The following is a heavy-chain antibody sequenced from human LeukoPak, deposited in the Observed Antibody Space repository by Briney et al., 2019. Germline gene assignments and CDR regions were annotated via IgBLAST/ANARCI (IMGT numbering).Heavy chain of an antibody. D-gene: IGHD2-2*01. Sequence: GGSLRLSGAASGFTSSRHWTRWVPPAPGKGLEWVVNIKQDGSENYYVGSVKGRFTTSRDNAKPSLYLQTNSLRAEDTAVYYCAREAGDIVVVPAAHRVYYYYGMDVWGQGTTVTVSS. J-gene: IGHJ6*02. CDR1: GFTSSRHW. V-gene: IGHV3-7*01. CDR3: AREAGDIVVVPAAHRVYYYYGMDV. CDR2: IKQDGSEN.